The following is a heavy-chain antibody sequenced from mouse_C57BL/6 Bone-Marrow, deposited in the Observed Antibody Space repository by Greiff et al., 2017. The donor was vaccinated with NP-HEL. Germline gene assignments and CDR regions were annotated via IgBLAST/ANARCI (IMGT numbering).Heavy chain of an antibody. CDR1: GYTFTSYD. V-gene: IGHV1-85*01. D-gene: IGHD4-1*01. Sequence: VQLQQSGPELVKPGASVKLSCKASGYTFTSYDINWVKQRPGKGLEWIGWIYPRDGSTKYNEKLKGTATLTVDTSSSTAYMELHSLTSEYSAVYCCAGTGTAWFAYWGQGTLVTVSA. CDR3: AGTGTAWFAY. J-gene: IGHJ3*01. CDR2: IYPRDGST.